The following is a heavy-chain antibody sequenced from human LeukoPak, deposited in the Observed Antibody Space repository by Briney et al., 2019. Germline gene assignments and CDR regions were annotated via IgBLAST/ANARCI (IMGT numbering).Heavy chain of an antibody. V-gene: IGHV3-21*01. CDR2: ISGSSNFL. CDR1: GFTFSSYT. Sequence: PGGSLRLSCAASGFTFSSYTMNWVRQAPGKGLEWVSSISGSSNFLYYADSVKGRFIISRDNTKNSLYLQMNSLRAEDTAVYYCSGSQGDFDYWGQGTLVTVSS. J-gene: IGHJ4*02. D-gene: IGHD1-26*01. CDR3: SGSQGDFDY.